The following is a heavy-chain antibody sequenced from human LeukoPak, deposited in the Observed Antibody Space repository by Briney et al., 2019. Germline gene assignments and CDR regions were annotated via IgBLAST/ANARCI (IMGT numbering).Heavy chain of an antibody. V-gene: IGHV1-69*02. Sequence: SVKVSCKASGGTFSSYTISWVRQAPGQGLEWMGRIIPILGIANYAQKFQGRVTITADKSKSTAYMELISLRSEDTAVYYCARAARPGYCSSTSCYFPFDPWDQGTLVTVSS. J-gene: IGHJ5*02. CDR1: GGTFSSYT. CDR2: IIPILGIA. D-gene: IGHD2-2*03. CDR3: ARAARPGYCSSTSCYFPFDP.